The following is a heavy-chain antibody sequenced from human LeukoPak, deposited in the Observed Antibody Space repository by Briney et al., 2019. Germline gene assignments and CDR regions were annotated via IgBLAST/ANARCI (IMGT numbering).Heavy chain of an antibody. D-gene: IGHD3-22*01. Sequence: SETLSLTCTVSGGSISSSSYYWGWIRQPPGKGLEWIGSIYYSGSTYYNPSLKSRVTISVDTSKNQFSLKLSSVTAADTAVYYCARETYYYDSSGYYNRGDFDYWGQGTLVTVSS. CDR2: IYYSGST. J-gene: IGHJ4*02. CDR3: ARETYYYDSSGYYNRGDFDY. V-gene: IGHV4-39*07. CDR1: GGSISSSSYY.